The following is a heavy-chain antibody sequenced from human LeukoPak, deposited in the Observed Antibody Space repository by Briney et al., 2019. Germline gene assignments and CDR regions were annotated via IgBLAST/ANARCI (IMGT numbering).Heavy chain of an antibody. Sequence: GGSLRLSCAASGFTFSSYAMSWVRQAPGKGLEWVSAISGSGGSTYYADSVKGRFTISRDSAKNSLYLQMNSLRAEDTAVYFCARVGALSSSWLLYWGQGTLVTVSS. J-gene: IGHJ4*02. V-gene: IGHV3-23*01. CDR2: ISGSGGST. CDR3: ARVGALSSSWLLY. CDR1: GFTFSSYA. D-gene: IGHD6-13*01.